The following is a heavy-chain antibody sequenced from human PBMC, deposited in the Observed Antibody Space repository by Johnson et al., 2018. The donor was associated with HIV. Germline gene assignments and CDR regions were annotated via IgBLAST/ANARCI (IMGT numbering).Heavy chain of an antibody. CDR2: IKQDGSEK. J-gene: IGHJ3*02. CDR1: GFTFSSYA. Sequence: VQLVESGGGVVQPGRSLRLSCAASGFTFSSYAMDWVRQTPGKGLAWVANIKQDGSEKYYVDSVKGRFTISRDNAKNSLYLQMNSLRAEDTAVYYCARGFDAFDIWGQGTMVTVSS. CDR3: ARGFDAFDI. V-gene: IGHV3-7*03.